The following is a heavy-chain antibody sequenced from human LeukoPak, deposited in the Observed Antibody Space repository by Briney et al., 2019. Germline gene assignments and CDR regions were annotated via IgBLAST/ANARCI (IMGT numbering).Heavy chain of an antibody. CDR1: GGSISSGAYY. V-gene: IGHV4-30-2*01. Sequence: PSQTLSLTCTVSGGSISSGAYYWSWIRQPPGKGLEWIGYIYHSGSTYHNPSLKSRVTISVDRSKNQFSLKLSSVTAADTAVYYCASGTSPNWFDPWGQGTLVTVSS. CDR2: IYHSGST. CDR3: ASGTSPNWFDP. J-gene: IGHJ5*02. D-gene: IGHD2-2*01.